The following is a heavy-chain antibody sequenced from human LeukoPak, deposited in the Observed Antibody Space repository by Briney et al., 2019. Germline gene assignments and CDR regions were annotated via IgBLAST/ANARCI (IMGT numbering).Heavy chain of an antibody. CDR2: IYYSGST. D-gene: IGHD1-26*01. CDR3: ARGPDPGKVGAAIYYYYGMDV. V-gene: IGHV4-31*03. Sequence: SETLSLTCTVSGGSINSGGYYWSWIRQHPGKGLEWIGYIYYSGSTYYNPSLKSRVTISVDTSKNQFSLKLSSVTAADTAVYYCARGPDPGKVGAAIYYYYGMDVWGQGTTVTVSS. J-gene: IGHJ6*02. CDR1: GGSINSGGYY.